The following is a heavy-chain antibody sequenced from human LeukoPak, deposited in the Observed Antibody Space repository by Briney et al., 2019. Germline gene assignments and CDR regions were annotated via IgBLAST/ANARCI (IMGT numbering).Heavy chain of an antibody. D-gene: IGHD1-26*01. CDR1: GGSFSGYY. V-gene: IGHV4-34*01. J-gene: IGHJ4*02. CDR3: ARSPTHEWEPTDY. CDR2: INHSGST. Sequence: PSETLSLTCAVYGGSFSGYYWSWIRQPPGKGLEWIGEINHSGSTNYNPSLKSRVTISVDASKNQFSLKLSSVTAADTAVYYCARSPTHEWEPTDYWGQGTLVTVSS.